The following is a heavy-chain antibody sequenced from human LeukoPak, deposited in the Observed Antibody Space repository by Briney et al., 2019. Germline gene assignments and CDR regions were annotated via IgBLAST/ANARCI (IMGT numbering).Heavy chain of an antibody. CDR1: GGSISSGGYY. CDR3: ASADYDMAFDI. V-gene: IGHV4-31*01. J-gene: IGHJ3*02. Sequence: SQTLSLTCTVSGGSISSGGYYWSWIRQHPGKGLEWIGYIYYSGSTDYNPSLKSQFTMSVDTSKNQFSLKLSSVTAADTAVYYCASADYDMAFDIWGQGTMVTVSS. CDR2: IYYSGST. D-gene: IGHD3-9*01.